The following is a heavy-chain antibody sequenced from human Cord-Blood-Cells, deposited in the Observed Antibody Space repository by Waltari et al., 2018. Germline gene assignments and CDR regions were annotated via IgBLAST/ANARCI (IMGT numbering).Heavy chain of an antibody. CDR1: GGSFSGYY. CDR2: INHSGST. J-gene: IGHJ4*02. V-gene: IGHV4-34*01. CDR3: ARTIRGCGVY. D-gene: IGHD3-10*01. Sequence: QVPLQQWAAGLSKPSETLSLTCAVYGGSFSGYYCRWIRKPPGKGLEWSGEINHSGSTNYNPSLKSRVTISVDTSKNQVSLKLSSVTAADTAVYYCARTIRGCGVYWGQGTLVTVSS.